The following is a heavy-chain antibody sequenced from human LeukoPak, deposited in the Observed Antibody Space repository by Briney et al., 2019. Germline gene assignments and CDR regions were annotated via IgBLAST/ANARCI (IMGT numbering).Heavy chain of an antibody. J-gene: IGHJ4*02. CDR1: GYSISSGYY. CDR3: ASNINGPPEPGVPADHFDY. CDR2: IYHGGST. Sequence: PWETLSLTCAVSGYSISSGYYWGWIRHPPGKGLEWIGSIYHGGSTYYNPPLKSRVTISVDTSRNQFSLKLSSVTAADTAVYYCASNINGPPEPGVPADHFDYWGQGTLVTVSS. V-gene: IGHV4-38-2*01. D-gene: IGHD2-2*01.